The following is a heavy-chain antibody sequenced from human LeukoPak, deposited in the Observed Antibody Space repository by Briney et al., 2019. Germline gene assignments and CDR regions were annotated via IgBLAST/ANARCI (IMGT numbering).Heavy chain of an antibody. D-gene: IGHD3-3*01. Sequence: GGSLRLSCAAPGFTFSRNWMSWVRQAPGKGLEWVANIKEDGSEKYYVDSVKGRLTISRDNAKNSLYLQMNSLRAEDTAVYYCARVTTIFGVLKYYYYMDVWGKGTTVTVSS. CDR2: IKEDGSEK. J-gene: IGHJ6*03. CDR1: GFTFSRNW. V-gene: IGHV3-7*01. CDR3: ARVTTIFGVLKYYYYMDV.